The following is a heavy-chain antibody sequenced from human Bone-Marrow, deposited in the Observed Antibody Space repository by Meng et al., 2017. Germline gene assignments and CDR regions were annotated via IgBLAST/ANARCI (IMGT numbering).Heavy chain of an antibody. CDR1: GGACSYCV. CDR2: INNSGST. Sequence: VQLRPAGGGRVSLSRPLSLSCVVAGGACSYCVYSWSRHPPGKGLERIGEINNSGSTNYNPSLARRTPITVDTSQYNLSLKLSSVTAAASAVYYCARGPTTMAHDFDYWGQGTLVTVSS. D-gene: IGHD4-11*01. CDR3: ARGPTTMAHDFDY. J-gene: IGHJ4*02. V-gene: IGHV4-34*01.